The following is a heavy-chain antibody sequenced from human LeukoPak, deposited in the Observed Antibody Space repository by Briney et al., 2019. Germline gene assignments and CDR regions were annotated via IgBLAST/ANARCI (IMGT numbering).Heavy chain of an antibody. V-gene: IGHV3-30*02. D-gene: IGHD3-22*01. J-gene: IGHJ4*02. CDR3: ARHGDYYDTSGGIPFDY. Sequence: GGSLRLSCAASGFTFSSYGMHWVRQAPGKGLEWVAFIRYDGSNKYYADSVKGRFTISRDNSKNTLYLQMNSLRAEDTAVYYCARHGDYYDTSGGIPFDYWGQGTLVTVSS. CDR1: GFTFSSYG. CDR2: IRYDGSNK.